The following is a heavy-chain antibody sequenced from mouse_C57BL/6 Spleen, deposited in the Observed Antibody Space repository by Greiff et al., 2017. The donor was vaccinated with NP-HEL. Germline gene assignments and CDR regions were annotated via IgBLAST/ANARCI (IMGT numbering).Heavy chain of an antibody. J-gene: IGHJ1*03. CDR2: INPSTGGT. D-gene: IGHD1-1*01. CDR3: ARSPYGSSYEGWYFDV. V-gene: IGHV1-42*01. CDR1: GYSFTGYY. Sequence: VQLQQSGPELVKPGASVKISCKASGYSFTGYYMNWVKQSPEKSLEWIGEINPSTGGTTYNQKFKAKATLTVDKSSSTAYMQLKSLTSEDSAVYYCARSPYGSSYEGWYFDVWGTGTTVTVSS.